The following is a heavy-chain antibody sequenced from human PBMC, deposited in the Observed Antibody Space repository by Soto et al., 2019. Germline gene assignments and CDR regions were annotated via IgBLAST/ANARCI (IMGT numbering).Heavy chain of an antibody. Sequence: QVQLQESGPGLVKPSETLSLTCTVSGGSISSYYWSWIRQPPGKGLEWIGYIYYSGSTNYNPSLKSRVTISVDTSKNQFSLKLSSVTAADTAVYYCARMEHGMDVWGQGTTLTVSS. V-gene: IGHV4-59*01. CDR3: ARMEHGMDV. CDR1: GGSISSYY. CDR2: IYYSGST. J-gene: IGHJ6*02. D-gene: IGHD1-26*01.